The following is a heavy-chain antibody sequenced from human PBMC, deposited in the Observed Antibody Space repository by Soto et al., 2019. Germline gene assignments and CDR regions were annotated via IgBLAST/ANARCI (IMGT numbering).Heavy chain of an antibody. J-gene: IGHJ6*02. CDR1: GGSISSYY. V-gene: IGHV4-59*01. CDR2: IYYSGST. D-gene: IGHD3-9*01. CDR3: ARGHRLVSPFYYYYGMDV. Sequence: SETLSLICTVSGGSISSYYWSWIRQPPGKGLEWIGYIYYSGSTNYNPSLKSRVTISVDTSKNQFSLKLSSVTAADTAVYYCARGHRLVSPFYYYYGMDVWGQGTTVTVSS.